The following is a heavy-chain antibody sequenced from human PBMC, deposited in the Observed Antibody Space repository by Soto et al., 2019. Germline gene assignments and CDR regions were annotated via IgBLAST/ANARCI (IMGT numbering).Heavy chain of an antibody. J-gene: IGHJ4*02. CDR3: ARGSGSVGNHFDY. D-gene: IGHD3-10*01. CDR2: ISSSSSYI. V-gene: IGHV3-21*01. Sequence: GGSLRLSCAASGFTFSSYSMNWVRQAPGKGLEWVSSISSSSSYIYYADSVKGRFTISRDNAKNSLYLQMNSLRAEDTAVYYCARGSGSVGNHFDYWGQGTLVTVSS. CDR1: GFTFSSYS.